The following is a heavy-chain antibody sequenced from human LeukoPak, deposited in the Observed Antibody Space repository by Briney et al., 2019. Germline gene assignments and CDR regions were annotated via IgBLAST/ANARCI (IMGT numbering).Heavy chain of an antibody. CDR3: ARHPVDIVATVRGWFDP. D-gene: IGHD5-12*01. J-gene: IGHJ5*02. CDR1: GGSISSGGYY. CDR2: IYHSGST. Sequence: PSETLSLTCTVSGGSISSGGYYWSWIRQPPGKGLEWIGYIYHSGSTYYNPSLKSRVTISVDRSKNQFSLKLSSVTAADTAVYYCARHPVDIVATVRGWFDPWGQGTLVTVSS. V-gene: IGHV4-30-2*01.